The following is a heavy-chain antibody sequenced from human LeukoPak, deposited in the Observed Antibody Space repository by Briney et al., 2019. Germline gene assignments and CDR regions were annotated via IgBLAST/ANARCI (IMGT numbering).Heavy chain of an antibody. CDR2: IYTSGST. D-gene: IGHD5-24*01. CDR1: GGSISSGSYY. Sequence: PSQTLSLTCTVSGGSISSGSYYWSWIRQPDGKGLEWIGRIYTSGSTNYNPSLKSRVTISVDTSKNQFSLKLSSVTAADTAVYYCAGGVRDGYNPRWGQGTLVTVSS. CDR3: AGGVRDGYNPR. V-gene: IGHV4-61*02. J-gene: IGHJ4*02.